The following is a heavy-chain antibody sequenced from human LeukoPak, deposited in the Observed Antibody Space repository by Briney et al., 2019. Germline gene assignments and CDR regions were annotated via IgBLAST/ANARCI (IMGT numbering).Heavy chain of an antibody. CDR2: IIPIVGIA. Sequence: SVKVSCKASGGTFSSYAISWVRQAPGQGLEWMGRIIPIVGIANYAQKFQGRVTITADKSTSTAYMELSSLRSEDTAVHYCAPTSGSYSFDYWGQGTLVTVSS. D-gene: IGHD1-26*01. CDR3: APTSGSYSFDY. J-gene: IGHJ4*02. V-gene: IGHV1-69*04. CDR1: GGTFSSYA.